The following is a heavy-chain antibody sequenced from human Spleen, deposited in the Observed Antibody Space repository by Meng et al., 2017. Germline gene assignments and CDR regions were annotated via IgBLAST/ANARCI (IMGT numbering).Heavy chain of an antibody. CDR3: ARGPTTMAHDFDY. D-gene: IGHD4-11*01. V-gene: IGHV4-34*01. CDR1: GGSFSDYY. J-gene: IGHJ4*02. CDR2: INHSGST. Sequence: VRLQQCGAGLLKPSETPSLSCVVSGGSFSDYYWSWIRQPPGKGLEWIGEINHSGSTNYNPSLESRATISVDTSQNNLSLKLSSVTAADSAVYYCARGPTTMAHDFDYWGQGTLVTVSS.